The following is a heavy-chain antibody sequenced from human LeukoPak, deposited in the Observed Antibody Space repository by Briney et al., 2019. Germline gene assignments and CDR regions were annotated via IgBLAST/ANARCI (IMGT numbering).Heavy chain of an antibody. CDR1: GGSFSGYY. D-gene: IGHD2-15*01. Sequence: SETLSLTCAVYGGSFSGYYWSWIRQPPGKGLEWIGGISHSGSTNYNPSLKSRVTISVDTSKNQFSLKLSSVTAADTAVYYCARYVPFRIVVPKGGMDVWGQGTTVTVSS. J-gene: IGHJ6*02. V-gene: IGHV4-34*01. CDR2: ISHSGST. CDR3: ARYVPFRIVVPKGGMDV.